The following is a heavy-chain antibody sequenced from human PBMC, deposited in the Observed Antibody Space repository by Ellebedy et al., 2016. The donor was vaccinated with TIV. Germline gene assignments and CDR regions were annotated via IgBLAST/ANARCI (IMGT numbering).Heavy chain of an antibody. CDR3: ARDLFGGVTADY. CDR2: INPSGGST. Sequence: ASVKVSCXASGYTFTSYYMHWVRQAPGQGLEWMGIINPSGGSTSYAQKFQGRVTLTRDTSTSTVYMELSSLGSEDTAVYYCARDLFGGVTADYWGQGTLVTVSS. CDR1: GYTFTSYY. V-gene: IGHV1-46*01. D-gene: IGHD3-16*01. J-gene: IGHJ4*02.